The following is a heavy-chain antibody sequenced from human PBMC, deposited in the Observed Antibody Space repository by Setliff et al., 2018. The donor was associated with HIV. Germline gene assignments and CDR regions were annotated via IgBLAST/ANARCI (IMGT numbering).Heavy chain of an antibody. V-gene: IGHV3-23*01. CDR2: ISATTGDT. CDR1: GFTFSTYP. Sequence: GGSLRLSCAASGFTFSTYPMNWVRQAPGKGLEWVSAISATTGDTYYADSVKGRFTISRGNSKNTLYLQMNSLRDEDTAVYFCAKDGSDNFWSGYYVVARRGMDVWGQGTTVTVSS. J-gene: IGHJ6*02. D-gene: IGHD3-3*01. CDR3: AKDGSDNFWSGYYVVARRGMDV.